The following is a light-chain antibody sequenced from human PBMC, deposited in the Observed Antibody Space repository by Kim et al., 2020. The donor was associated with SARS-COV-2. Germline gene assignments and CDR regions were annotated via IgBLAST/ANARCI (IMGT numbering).Light chain of an antibody. Sequence: ATVGDRVTITCRASQKINTWLAWYQQKPGKAPRLLLYNASLLESGVPSRFSCSGSGTEFTLIISGLQSEDFATYYCQQYNTFSWTFGQGTKVDIK. CDR3: QQYNTFSWT. V-gene: IGKV1-5*03. CDR1: QKINTW. CDR2: NAS. J-gene: IGKJ1*01.